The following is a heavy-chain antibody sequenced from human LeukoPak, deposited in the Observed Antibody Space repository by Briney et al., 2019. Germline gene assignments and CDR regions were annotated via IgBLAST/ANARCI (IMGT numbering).Heavy chain of an antibody. V-gene: IGHV5-51*01. CDR1: GYRFTNHW. Sequence: GESLKISCKGSGYRFTNHWIGWVRQMPGKGLEWMGIIYPGDSYTRYSPSFQGQVTISADTSISTAYLQWSSLKAPDTAMYYCARQYNTAVGAFDIWGQGTMVTVSS. CDR2: IYPGDSYT. J-gene: IGHJ3*02. D-gene: IGHD6-19*01. CDR3: ARQYNTAVGAFDI.